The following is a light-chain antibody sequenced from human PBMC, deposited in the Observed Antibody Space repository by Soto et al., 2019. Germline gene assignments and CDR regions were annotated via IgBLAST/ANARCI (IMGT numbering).Light chain of an antibody. V-gene: IGLV1-44*01. J-gene: IGLJ1*01. CDR3: AAWDDSLNGHV. Sequence: SLLTQPPSASGTPGRRVTISCSGSSSNIGSNTVNWYQQLPGTAPKLLIYSNNQRPSGVPDRFSGSKSGTSASLAISGLQSEDEADYYCAAWDDSLNGHVFGTGTKVTVL. CDR2: SNN. CDR1: SSNIGSNT.